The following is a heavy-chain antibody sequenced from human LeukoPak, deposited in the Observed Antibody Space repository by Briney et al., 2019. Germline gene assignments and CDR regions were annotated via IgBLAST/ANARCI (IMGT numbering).Heavy chain of an antibody. Sequence: SETLSLTCTVSGGSISSYYWSWIRQPPGKGLEWIGYIYYSGSTNYNPSLKSRVTISVDTFKNQFSLKLSSVTAADTAVYYCARSDYDSSGYYMWAFDIWGQGTMVTVSS. J-gene: IGHJ3*02. D-gene: IGHD3-22*01. CDR2: IYYSGST. CDR1: GGSISSYY. CDR3: ARSDYDSSGYYMWAFDI. V-gene: IGHV4-59*01.